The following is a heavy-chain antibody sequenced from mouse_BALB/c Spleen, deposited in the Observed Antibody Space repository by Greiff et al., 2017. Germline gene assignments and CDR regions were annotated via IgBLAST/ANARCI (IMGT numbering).Heavy chain of an antibody. V-gene: IGHV14-3*02. CDR3: ARGVLRYRYYFDY. CDR2: IDPANGNT. CDR1: GFNIKDTY. Sequence: EVQLKESGAELVKPGASVKLSCTASGFNIKDTYMHWVKQRPEQGLEWIGRIDPANGNTKYDPKFQGKATITADTSSNTAYLQLSSLTSEDTAVYYCARGVLRYRYYFDYWGQGTTLTVSS. D-gene: IGHD1-1*01. J-gene: IGHJ2*01.